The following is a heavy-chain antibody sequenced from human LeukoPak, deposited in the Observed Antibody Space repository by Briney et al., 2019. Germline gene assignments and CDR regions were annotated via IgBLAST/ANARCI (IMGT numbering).Heavy chain of an antibody. CDR1: GFTLSSYG. Sequence: GGFLRLSCAASGFTLSSYGMSWVRQAPGKGLEWVSAISGSGGSTYYADSVKGRFTISRDNSKNTLYLQMNSLRAEDTAVYYCARDSRGSGSYYYYYYHMDVWGKGTTVTISS. V-gene: IGHV3-23*01. D-gene: IGHD3-10*01. CDR2: ISGSGGST. CDR3: ARDSRGSGSYYYYYYHMDV. J-gene: IGHJ6*03.